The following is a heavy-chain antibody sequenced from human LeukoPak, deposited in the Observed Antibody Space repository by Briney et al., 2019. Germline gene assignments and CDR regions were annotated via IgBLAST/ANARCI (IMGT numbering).Heavy chain of an antibody. CDR1: GDSIIGYY. CDR3: ARARPYYYDSSGYYYYYYYMDV. J-gene: IGHJ6*03. D-gene: IGHD3-22*01. Sequence: PSETLSLTCSVSGDSIIGYYWGWIRQPSGKGLEWIGNIYYTGNTYYNSSLKSRVTISLDTSKNQFSLKLSSVTAADTAVYYCARARPYYYDSSGYYYYYYYMDVWGKGTTVTVSS. CDR2: IYYTGNT. V-gene: IGHV4-39*07.